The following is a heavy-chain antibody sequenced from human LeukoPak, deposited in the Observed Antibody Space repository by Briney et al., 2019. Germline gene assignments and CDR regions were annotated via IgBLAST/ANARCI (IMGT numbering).Heavy chain of an antibody. J-gene: IGHJ5*02. Sequence: SETLSLTCTVSGGSISSYYWSWIRQPPGKGLEWIGYIYATESTNYNPSLKSRVTISVDTSKNQFSLNLRSVTAADTAVYYCARHGSVRSPLGPWGQGTLVTVSS. CDR2: IYATEST. D-gene: IGHD3-10*01. V-gene: IGHV4-4*09. CDR3: ARHGSVRSPLGP. CDR1: GGSISSYY.